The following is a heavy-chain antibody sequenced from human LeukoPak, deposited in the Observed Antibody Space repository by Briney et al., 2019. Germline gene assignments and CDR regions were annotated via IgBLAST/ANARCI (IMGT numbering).Heavy chain of an antibody. CDR2: ISSTSSYI. Sequence: GGSLRLSCAGFGFTFSTYSMNWVRQAPGGGLQWLSAISSTSSYIYYADSVKGRFTISRDNTKNTLYLQMNSLSAEDTALYYCARADYGHHYYFEYWDQGTVVPVSS. J-gene: IGHJ4*02. V-gene: IGHV3-21*01. D-gene: IGHD4-17*01. CDR3: ARADYGHHYYFEY. CDR1: GFTFSTYS.